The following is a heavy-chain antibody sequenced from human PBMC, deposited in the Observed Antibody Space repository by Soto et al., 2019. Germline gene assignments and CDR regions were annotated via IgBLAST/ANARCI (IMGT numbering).Heavy chain of an antibody. D-gene: IGHD3-16*01. V-gene: IGHV2-5*01. Sequence: QITLKASGPTLVKPTQTLTLTCTFSGFSLTSNGVGVGWIRQPPGEAPEWLALIYWNDDERYNSALKSSLTITKDTSNNQVVLTMTHMDPADTATYYCAYRRWTPKIWYFDSWGPGILVTVSS. CDR2: IYWNDDE. CDR3: AYRRWTPKIWYFDS. CDR1: GFSLTSNGVG. J-gene: IGHJ4*02.